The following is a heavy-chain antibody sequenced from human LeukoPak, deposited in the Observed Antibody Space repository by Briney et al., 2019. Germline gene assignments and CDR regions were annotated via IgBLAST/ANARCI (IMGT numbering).Heavy chain of an antibody. CDR3: ARDGSPYGGNLPF. Sequence: ASVKVSCKASGYIFSHYGFSWVRQAPGQGPEWMGWISAYDGSINYPPKFQGRLIMTTDKSTSTAYMELTSLTSDDTAVYFWARDGSPYGGNLPFWGQGTLVTVSS. CDR1: GYIFSHYG. J-gene: IGHJ4*02. V-gene: IGHV1-18*01. CDR2: ISAYDGSI. D-gene: IGHD3-10*01.